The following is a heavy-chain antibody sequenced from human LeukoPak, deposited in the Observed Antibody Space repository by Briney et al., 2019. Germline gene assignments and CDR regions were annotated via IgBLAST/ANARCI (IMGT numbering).Heavy chain of an antibody. D-gene: IGHD2-15*01. J-gene: IGHJ4*02. Sequence: SETLSLTCTVSGGSISSYYWSWIRQPAGKGLEWIGRIYTSGSTNYNPSLKSRVTISVDTSKNQFSLKLSSVTAADTAVYYCARPGYCSGGSCPGGFDYWGQGTLVTVSS. CDR2: IYTSGST. CDR3: ARPGYCSGGSCPGGFDY. V-gene: IGHV4-4*07. CDR1: GGSISSYY.